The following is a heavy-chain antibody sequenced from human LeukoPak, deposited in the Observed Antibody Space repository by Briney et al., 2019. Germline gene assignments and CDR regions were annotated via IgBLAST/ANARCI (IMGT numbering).Heavy chain of an antibody. J-gene: IGHJ4*02. CDR1: GFTFSSYE. Sequence: GGSLRLSCAASGFTFSSYEMNWVRQAPGKGLEWVSYISSSGSTIYYADSVKGRFTISRDNAKNSLYLQMNSLRVEDTSVYYCARDIRTYDFWSGYYDYFDYWGQGTLVTVSS. CDR3: ARDIRTYDFWSGYYDYFDY. V-gene: IGHV3-48*03. CDR2: ISSSGSTI. D-gene: IGHD3-3*01.